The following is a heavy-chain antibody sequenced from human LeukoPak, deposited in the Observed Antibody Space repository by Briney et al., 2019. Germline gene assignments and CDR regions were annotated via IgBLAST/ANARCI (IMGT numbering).Heavy chain of an antibody. CDR1: GGSISSSSYY. J-gene: IGHJ4*02. D-gene: IGHD5-12*01. Sequence: SETLSLTCTVSGGSISSSSYYWGWIRQPPGEGLEWIGSIYYSGSTYYNPSLKSRVTISVDTSKNQFSLKLSSVTAADTAVYYCASQIGGYPRDWGQGTLVTVSS. V-gene: IGHV4-39*07. CDR2: IYYSGST. CDR3: ASQIGGYPRD.